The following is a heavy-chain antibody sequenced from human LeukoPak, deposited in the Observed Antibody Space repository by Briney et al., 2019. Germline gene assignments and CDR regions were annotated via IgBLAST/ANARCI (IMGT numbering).Heavy chain of an antibody. D-gene: IGHD1-14*01. CDR2: INTNSGVT. CDR3: ARGLTAAGTEFDP. CDR1: GYTFTACY. J-gene: IGHJ5*02. Sequence: ASVKVSCKPSGYTFTACYMHWVRQDPGQGLEWMGWINTNSGVTRYAQKFQGRVTMTRDTSISTAYMELSSLTSDDTAVYYCARGLTAAGTEFDPWGQGTLVTVSS. V-gene: IGHV1-2*02.